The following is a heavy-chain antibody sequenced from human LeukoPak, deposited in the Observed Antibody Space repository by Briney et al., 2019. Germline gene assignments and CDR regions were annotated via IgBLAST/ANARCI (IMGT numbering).Heavy chain of an antibody. CDR3: ARVWKYDFWSGSRDYFDY. Sequence: SETLSLTCTVSGGSISSGDYYWSWIRQPPGKGLEWIGYIYYSGSTYYNPSLKSRVTISVDTSKNQFSLKLSSVTAADTAVYYCARVWKYDFWSGSRDYFDYWGQGTLVTVSS. V-gene: IGHV4-30-4*08. CDR2: IYYSGST. J-gene: IGHJ4*02. CDR1: GGSISSGDYY. D-gene: IGHD3-3*01.